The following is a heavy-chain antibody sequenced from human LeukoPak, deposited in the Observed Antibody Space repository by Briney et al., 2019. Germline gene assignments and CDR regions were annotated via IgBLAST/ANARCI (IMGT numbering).Heavy chain of an antibody. CDR2: IYYSGST. J-gene: IGHJ3*02. D-gene: IGHD5-12*01. CDR3: AREGRVATNAFDI. Sequence: PSETLSLTCTVSGGSISSGDYYWSWIRQPPGKGLEWIGYIYYSGSTYYNPSLKSRVTISVDTSKNQFSLKLSSVTAADTAVYYCAREGRVATNAFDIWGQGTMVTVSS. V-gene: IGHV4-30-4*01. CDR1: GGSISSGDYY.